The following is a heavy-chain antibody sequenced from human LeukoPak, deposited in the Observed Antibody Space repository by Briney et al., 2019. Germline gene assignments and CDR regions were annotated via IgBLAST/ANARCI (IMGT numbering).Heavy chain of an antibody. CDR1: GGSISTYY. V-gene: IGHV4-59*08. J-gene: IGHJ4*02. CDR3: ARQGGYDYYFEY. Sequence: SETLSLTCTVSGGSISTYYWSWIRQPPGKGLEWIGYIYYSETTNYNPSLKSRVTISVDTSKNQFSLKLSSVTAADTAVYYCARQGGYDYYFEYWGQGTLVTISS. CDR2: IYYSETT. D-gene: IGHD5-12*01.